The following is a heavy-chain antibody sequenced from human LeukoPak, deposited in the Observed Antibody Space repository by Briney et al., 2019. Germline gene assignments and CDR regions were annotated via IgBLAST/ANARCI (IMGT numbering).Heavy chain of an antibody. CDR2: MNPNSGNT. V-gene: IGHV1-8*01. J-gene: IGHJ4*02. CDR3: ARAAWVSTSSKYYFDN. Sequence: GASVKVSCKASGYTFTSYDINWVRQATGQGLEWMGWMNPNSGNTGYAQKFQGRVTKTRNTSISTAYMELSSLRSEDTALYYCARAAWVSTSSKYYFDNWGQGTLVTVSS. CDR1: GYTFTSYD. D-gene: IGHD2-21*01.